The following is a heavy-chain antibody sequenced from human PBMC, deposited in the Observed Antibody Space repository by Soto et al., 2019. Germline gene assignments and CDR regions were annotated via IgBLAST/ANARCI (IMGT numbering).Heavy chain of an antibody. Sequence: QITLKESGPTLVKPTQTLTLTCTFSGVSLSTTGVGVAWIRQPPGKALEWLALIYWTGYKRYSPSLESRLSITKDTSKHQVVVKVTNVDAVDTATYYGALSTLWSPEMTRADGYWGQGTLVTVSS. D-gene: IGHD1-26*01. CDR1: GVSLSTTGVG. CDR2: IYWTGYK. V-gene: IGHV2-5*01. J-gene: IGHJ4*02. CDR3: ALSTLWSPEMTRADGY.